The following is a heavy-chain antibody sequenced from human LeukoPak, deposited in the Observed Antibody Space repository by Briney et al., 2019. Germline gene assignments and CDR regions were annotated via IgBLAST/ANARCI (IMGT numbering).Heavy chain of an antibody. J-gene: IGHJ5*02. CDR2: IYYSGST. V-gene: IGHV4-59*11. CDR3: ARRIAAAGTAGWFDP. Sequence: SETLSLTFTVSGGSISSHYWSWFRQPPGKGLEWIGYIYYSGSTNYNPSLKSRVTISVDTSKNQFSLKLSSVPAADTAVYYCARRIAAAGTAGWFDPWGQGTLVTVSS. D-gene: IGHD6-13*01. CDR1: GGSISSHY.